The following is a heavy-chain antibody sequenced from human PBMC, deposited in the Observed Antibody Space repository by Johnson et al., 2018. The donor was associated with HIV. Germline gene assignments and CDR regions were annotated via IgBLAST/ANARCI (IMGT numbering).Heavy chain of an antibody. CDR3: ARDGIAAAGHDAFDI. CDR1: GFTFSSYA. V-gene: IGHV3-30*04. Sequence: QVQLVESGGGVVRPGGSLRLSCAASGFTFSSYAMHWVRQAPGQGLEWVAVIPYDGSNKYYAASVKGRFTISRDNSKNSLYLQMNSLRAEDTAVYYCARDGIAAAGHDAFDIWGQGTMVIVSS. J-gene: IGHJ3*02. D-gene: IGHD6-13*01. CDR2: IPYDGSNK.